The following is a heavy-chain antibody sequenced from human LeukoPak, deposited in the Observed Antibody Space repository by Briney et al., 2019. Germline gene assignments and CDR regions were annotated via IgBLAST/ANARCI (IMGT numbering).Heavy chain of an antibody. CDR3: ARRGGSGWYFDY. V-gene: IGHV4-59*01. D-gene: IGHD6-19*01. CDR2: IYYSGST. CDR1: GGSISSYC. Sequence: SETLSLTCTVSGGSISSYCMSWIRQPPGKGLEWIGYIYYSGSTNYNPSLKSRVTISVDTSKNRFSLKLSSVTAADTAVYYCARRGGSGWYFDYWGQGTLVTVSS. J-gene: IGHJ4*02.